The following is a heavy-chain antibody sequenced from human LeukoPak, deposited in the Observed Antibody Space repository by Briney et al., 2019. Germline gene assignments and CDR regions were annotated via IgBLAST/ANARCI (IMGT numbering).Heavy chain of an antibody. CDR3: AKGDDYGANTRLPKYNWSDL. D-gene: IGHD4-23*01. J-gene: IGHJ5*02. CDR2: IRYDGNNK. Sequence: GGSLRLSCAASGFTFTTCAMHWVRQAPGKGLEWVAYIRYDGNNKNYADSVKGRFTISIDNSKDMLYLQMNSLRPEDTAVYYCAKGDDYGANTRLPKYNWSDLWGQGTLVTVSS. CDR1: GFTFTTCA. V-gene: IGHV3-30*02.